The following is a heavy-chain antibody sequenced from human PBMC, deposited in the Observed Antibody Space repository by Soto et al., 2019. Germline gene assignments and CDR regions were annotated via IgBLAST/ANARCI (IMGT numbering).Heavy chain of an antibody. D-gene: IGHD2-8*01. CDR1: GTSISSYY. J-gene: IGHJ4*02. Sequence: SETLSLTFTVSGTSISSYYWSWIRQPPGKGLEWIANIHYSGTTNYNPSLASRVTLSVGTSKNQFSLKMTSVTAADRAMYFCARYNSYAIDYWGRGTLVTVSS. CDR3: ARYNSYAIDY. CDR2: IHYSGTT. V-gene: IGHV4-59*01.